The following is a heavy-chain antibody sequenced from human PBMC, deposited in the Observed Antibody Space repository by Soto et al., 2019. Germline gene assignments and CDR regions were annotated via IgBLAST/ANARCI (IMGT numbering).Heavy chain of an antibody. J-gene: IGHJ4*01. CDR2: ITWNSGSV. Sequence: EVQLVESGGGLVRPGRSLRVSCKASGFTFDDYAMHWVRQPPGRGLEWVSGITWNSGSVAYAASVKGRFSMSRDDYDNSLYLQMNSLTPEDTALYYCVKDTSADFHRVLSTAEYFFDYWGHGTLVTVSS. D-gene: IGHD2-15*01. CDR1: GFTFDDYA. CDR3: VKDTSADFHRVLSTAEYFFDY. V-gene: IGHV3-9*01.